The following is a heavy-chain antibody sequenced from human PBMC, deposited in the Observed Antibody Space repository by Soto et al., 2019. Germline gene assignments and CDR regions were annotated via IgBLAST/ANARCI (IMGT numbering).Heavy chain of an antibody. J-gene: IGHJ3*02. D-gene: IGHD2-15*01. Sequence: HPGGSLRLSCAASGFTFSSNAMSWVRQAPGKEREWVSAISGSSSVTYYADSVKGRFTISRDNSKNTLYLQMNSLGADDTAVYYCASGGGSCSGGNCAAFDIWGQGTMVTVSS. CDR2: ISGSSSVT. CDR1: GFTFSSNA. V-gene: IGHV3-23*01. CDR3: ASGGGSCSGGNCAAFDI.